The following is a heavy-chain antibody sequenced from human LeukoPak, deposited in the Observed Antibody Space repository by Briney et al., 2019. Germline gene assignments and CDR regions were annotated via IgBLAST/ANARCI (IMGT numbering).Heavy chain of an antibody. CDR1: GFTFSSYA. J-gene: IGHJ4*02. CDR2: ISGSGGST. V-gene: IGHV3-23*01. CDR3: ATDVPAVTIFGY. D-gene: IGHD2-2*01. Sequence: PGGSLRLSCAASGFTFSSYAMSWVRQAPGKGLEWVSAISGSGGSTYYADSVKGRFTISRDNAKNTLYLQMNSLRAEDTAVYYCATDVPAVTIFGYWGQGTLVTVSS.